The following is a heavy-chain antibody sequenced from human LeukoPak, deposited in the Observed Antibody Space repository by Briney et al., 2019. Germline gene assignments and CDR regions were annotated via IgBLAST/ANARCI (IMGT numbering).Heavy chain of an antibody. D-gene: IGHD5-12*01. J-gene: IGHJ3*02. CDR1: GFTFSSYA. CDR2: ISGSGGST. Sequence: PGGSLRLSCAASGFTFSSYAMSWVRQAPGKGLEWVSAISGSGGSTYYADSVKGRFTISRDNSKNTLYLQMNSLRAEDTAVYYCAKDVTPYSGYDPDAFDIWGQGTMVTVSS. CDR3: AKDVTPYSGYDPDAFDI. V-gene: IGHV3-23*01.